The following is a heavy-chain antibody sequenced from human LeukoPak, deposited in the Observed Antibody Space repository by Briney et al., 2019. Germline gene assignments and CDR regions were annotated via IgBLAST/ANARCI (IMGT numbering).Heavy chain of an antibody. CDR3: ARDGYYYGSGSYNFDY. J-gene: IGHJ4*02. V-gene: IGHV3-7*01. Sequence: QTGGSLRLSCAASGFTFSSYWMSWVRQAPGKGLEWVANIKQDGSEKYYVDSVKGRFTISRDNAKNSQYLQMNSLRAEDTAVCYCARDGYYYGSGSYNFDYWGQGTLVTVSS. CDR2: IKQDGSEK. CDR1: GFTFSSYW. D-gene: IGHD3-10*01.